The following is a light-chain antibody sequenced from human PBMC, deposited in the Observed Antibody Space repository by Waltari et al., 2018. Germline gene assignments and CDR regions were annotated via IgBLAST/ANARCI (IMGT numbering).Light chain of an antibody. CDR1: ENIDIR. V-gene: IGKV3-15*01. Sequence: EIVMTQSPATLSVSAGERVTLPCRANENIDIRLAGYQQRPGQSPRLLIYDTSTRATGIPARFSGSGSQTEFTLTINSLQSEDSALYYCQQYYNWPLTFGGGTKVEIK. CDR2: DTS. J-gene: IGKJ4*01. CDR3: QQYYNWPLT.